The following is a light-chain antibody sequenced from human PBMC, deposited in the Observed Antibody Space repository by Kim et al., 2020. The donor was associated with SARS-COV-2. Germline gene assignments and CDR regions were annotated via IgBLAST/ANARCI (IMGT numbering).Light chain of an antibody. V-gene: IGKV3-20*01. Sequence: AGERATLACRASQRVSSNYLAGYQQKPGQAPRLLIYGASSRATGIPDRFSGSGSGTDFTLTITRLEPEDFAVYYCQQYSSSPATFGQGTKVDIK. CDR1: QRVSSNY. CDR3: QQYSSSPAT. J-gene: IGKJ1*01. CDR2: GAS.